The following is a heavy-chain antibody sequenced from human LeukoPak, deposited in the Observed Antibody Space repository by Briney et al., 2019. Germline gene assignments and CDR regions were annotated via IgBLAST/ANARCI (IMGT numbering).Heavy chain of an antibody. D-gene: IGHD3-16*02. J-gene: IGHJ5*02. CDR2: IKQDGSEK. CDR3: ARGTAGLRLGELSP. CDR1: GFTFSSYW. V-gene: IGHV3-7*01. Sequence: PGGSLRLSCAASGFTFSSYWMSWVRQAPGKGLEWVANIKQDGSEKYYVDSVKGRFTISRDNAKNSLYLQMNSLRAEDTAVYYCARGTAGLRLGELSPWGQGTLVTVFS.